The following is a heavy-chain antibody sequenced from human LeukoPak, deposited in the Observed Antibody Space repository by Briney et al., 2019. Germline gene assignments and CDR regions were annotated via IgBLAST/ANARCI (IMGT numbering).Heavy chain of an antibody. V-gene: IGHV4-59*01. CDR3: ATWTNGYYPF. CDR1: GGSISSYY. CDR2: IYYSGNT. Sequence: PSETLSLTCNVSGGSISSYYWSWIRQPPGKGLEWIGYIYYSGNTNYNPSLKSRVTISVDTSKNQFSLRLSSVTAADTAVYYCATWTNGYYPFWGQGTLVTVSS. D-gene: IGHD3-22*01. J-gene: IGHJ4*02.